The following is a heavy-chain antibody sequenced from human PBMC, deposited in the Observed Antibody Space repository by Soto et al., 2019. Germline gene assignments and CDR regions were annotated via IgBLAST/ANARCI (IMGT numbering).Heavy chain of an antibody. CDR2: IYYSGST. J-gene: IGHJ4*02. CDR1: GGSIISGDYY. Sequence: TLSLTCTVSGGSIISGDYYGSWIRQPPGKGLEWIGYIYYSGSTYYNPSLKSRVTISVDTSKNQFSLKLSSVTAADTAVYYCARVYYGSGSYSPDYWGQGTLVTVSS. D-gene: IGHD3-10*01. CDR3: ARVYYGSGSYSPDY. V-gene: IGHV4-30-4*01.